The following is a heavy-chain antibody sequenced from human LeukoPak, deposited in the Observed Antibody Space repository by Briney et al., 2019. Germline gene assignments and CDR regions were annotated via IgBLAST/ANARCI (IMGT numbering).Heavy chain of an antibody. D-gene: IGHD2-2*01. J-gene: IGHJ6*02. Sequence: GRSLRLSCAASGFTFSSYWMSWVRQAPGKGLEWVANIKQDGSEKYYVDSVKGRFTISRDNAKNSLYLQMNSLRAEDTAVYYCARAVGVPAAMLGYYYYGMDAWGQGTTVTVSS. V-gene: IGHV3-7*01. CDR2: IKQDGSEK. CDR1: GFTFSSYW. CDR3: ARAVGVPAAMLGYYYYGMDA.